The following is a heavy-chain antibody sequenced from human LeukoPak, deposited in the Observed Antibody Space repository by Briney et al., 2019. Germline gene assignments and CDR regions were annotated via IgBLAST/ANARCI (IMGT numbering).Heavy chain of an antibody. V-gene: IGHV1-18*04. J-gene: IGHJ4*02. CDR2: ISAYSGNT. D-gene: IGHD6-13*01. CDR1: GYTLSNHA. Sequence: ASVKVSCKGSGYTLSNHAFSWVRQAPGQGLEWMGWISAYSGNTNYAQKLQGRVTMTTDTSTSTAYMELRSLRSDDTAVYYCARDIAAAGGDYWGQGTLVTVSS. CDR3: ARDIAAAGGDY.